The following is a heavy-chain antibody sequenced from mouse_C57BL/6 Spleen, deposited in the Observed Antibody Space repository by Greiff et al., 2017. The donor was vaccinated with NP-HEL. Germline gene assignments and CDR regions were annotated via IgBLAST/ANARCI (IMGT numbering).Heavy chain of an antibody. CDR1: GYTFTDYE. V-gene: IGHV1-15*01. D-gene: IGHD2-4*01. Sequence: QVHVKQSGAELVRPGASVTLSCKASGYTFTDYEMHWVKQTPVHGLEWIGAIDPETGGTAYNQKFKGKAILTADKSSSTAYMELRSLTSEDSAVYYCTRSGYDYDGDYWGQGTSVTVSS. CDR3: TRSGYDYDGDY. J-gene: IGHJ4*01. CDR2: IDPETGGT.